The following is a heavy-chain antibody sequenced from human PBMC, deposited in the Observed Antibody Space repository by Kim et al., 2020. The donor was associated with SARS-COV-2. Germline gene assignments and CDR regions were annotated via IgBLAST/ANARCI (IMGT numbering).Heavy chain of an antibody. CDR2: INTDTGKT. Sequence: ASVKVSCKASGYTFTNNAISWVRQAPGQGLEWMGWINTDTGKTTYAQAFTRRFVFSVDTSVTTAYMQFRSLEAEETALYYCARVIWGTYRYTDNWGQGTLFTVSP. CDR1: GYTFTNNA. CDR3: ARVIWGTYRYTDN. V-gene: IGHV7-4-1*02. D-gene: IGHD3-16*02. J-gene: IGHJ4*02.